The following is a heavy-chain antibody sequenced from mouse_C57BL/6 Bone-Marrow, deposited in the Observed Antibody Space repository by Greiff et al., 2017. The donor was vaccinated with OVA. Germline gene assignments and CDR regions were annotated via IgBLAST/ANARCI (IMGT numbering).Heavy chain of an antibody. Sequence: EVQVVESGGGLVKPGGSLKLSCAASGFTFSSYAMSWVRQTPEKRLEWVATISDGGSYTYYPDNVKGRFTLSRDNAKNNLYLQMSQLKSEDTAMYYCARDLPYYYGSSPGCAYWGQGTLVTVSA. CDR1: GFTFSSYA. CDR3: ARDLPYYYGSSPGCAY. J-gene: IGHJ3*01. CDR2: ISDGGSYT. V-gene: IGHV5-4*01. D-gene: IGHD1-1*01.